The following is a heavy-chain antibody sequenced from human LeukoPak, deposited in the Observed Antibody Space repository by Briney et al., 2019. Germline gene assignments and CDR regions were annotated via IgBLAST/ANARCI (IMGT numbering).Heavy chain of an antibody. J-gene: IGHJ4*02. CDR1: GYSFSGYY. CDR3: ATRHIAVAGTAY. D-gene: IGHD6-19*01. Sequence: ASVKLSCKASGYSFSGYYMQWCRQAPGQGLEWMGWSNPNSGGTKNAQKFQGRVTMTRDTSISTAYMELSGLTSDDTAVYYCATRHIAVAGTAYWGQGTLVTVSS. V-gene: IGHV1-2*02. CDR2: SNPNSGGT.